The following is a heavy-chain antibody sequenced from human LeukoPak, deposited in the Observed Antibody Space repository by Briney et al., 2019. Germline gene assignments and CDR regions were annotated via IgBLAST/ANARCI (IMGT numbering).Heavy chain of an antibody. D-gene: IGHD1-26*01. CDR3: ARVSSGSYFGYYYYYMDV. CDR1: GFTFSNYW. CDR2: INSDGSST. J-gene: IGHJ6*03. V-gene: IGHV3-74*01. Sequence: GGSLRLSCAASGFTFSNYWMHWVRQAPGKGLVWVSRINSDGSSTSYADSVKGRFTISRDNAKSTLYLQMNSLRAEDTAVYYCARVSSGSYFGYYYYYMDVWGKGTTVTVSS.